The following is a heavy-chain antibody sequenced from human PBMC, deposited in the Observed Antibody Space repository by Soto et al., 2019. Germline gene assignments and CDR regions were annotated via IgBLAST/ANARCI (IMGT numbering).Heavy chain of an antibody. CDR1: GGSISSSNG. CDR2: FYYSGST. V-gene: IGHV4-4*02. J-gene: IGHJ4*02. CDR3: ASYSFPDGDY. Sequence: PSQTLSLTYAVSGGSISSSNGWSWVRQPPGKGLEWIGTFYYSGSTYYNPSLESRVTISVDTSKNQFSLKVSSVTAADTAVYYCASYSFPDGDYWGQGTLVTVSS. D-gene: IGHD5-18*01.